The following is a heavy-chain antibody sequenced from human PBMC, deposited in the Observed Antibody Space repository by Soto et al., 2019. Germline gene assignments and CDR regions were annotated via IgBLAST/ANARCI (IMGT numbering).Heavy chain of an antibody. CDR2: ISYDGSSK. CDR3: ARARGTCTHYSFDI. D-gene: IGHD1-26*01. CDR1: GFTFSSNA. Sequence: PGGSLRLSCAASGFTFSSNAMHWVRQAPGKGLEWVAVISYDGSSKFYAASVKGRFTLSRDNSKNTLYLQMNSLRAEDTAVYYCARARGTCTHYSFDIWGQGTVVTVSS. J-gene: IGHJ3*02. V-gene: IGHV3-30-3*01.